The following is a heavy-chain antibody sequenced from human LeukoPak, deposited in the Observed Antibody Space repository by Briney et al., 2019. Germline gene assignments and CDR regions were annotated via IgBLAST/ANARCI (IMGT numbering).Heavy chain of an antibody. Sequence: SETLSLTCGVYGGSFSGYYWRWIRQPPGKGVEWIGEFNHRGSTNYNPSLQSRVTIGVDTSKNQFSLKLGAVTAADTAVYYSARLFRRGYSYGFFPPRYYFDHWGKGTLVTVSS. V-gene: IGHV4-34*01. CDR2: FNHRGST. D-gene: IGHD5-18*01. CDR1: GGSFSGYY. CDR3: ARLFRRGYSYGFFPPRYYFDH. J-gene: IGHJ4*02.